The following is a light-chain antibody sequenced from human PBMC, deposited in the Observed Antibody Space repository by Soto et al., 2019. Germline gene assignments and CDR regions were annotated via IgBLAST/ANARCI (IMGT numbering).Light chain of an antibody. CDR2: GAS. CDR3: QQYNNWPQT. J-gene: IGKJ1*01. V-gene: IGKV3-15*01. Sequence: EIVLTQSPATLSLSPGERAPLSCRASQSVSSNLAWYQQKPGQAPRLLIYGASTRATGIPARFSGSGSGTEFTLTISSLQSEDFAVYYCQQYNNWPQTFGQGTKVDIK. CDR1: QSVSSN.